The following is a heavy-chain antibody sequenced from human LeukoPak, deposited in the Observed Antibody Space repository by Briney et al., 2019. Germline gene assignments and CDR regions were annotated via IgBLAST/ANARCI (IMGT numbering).Heavy chain of an antibody. CDR3: ARIGYSSSSLDY. Sequence: PGGSLRLSCAASGFTFINYWMSWVRQAPGKGLEWVANMKQDGSVKYYVDSMKGRFTISRDNAKNSLYLQMSGLRAEDTAVYFCARIGYSSSSLDYWGQGVLVTVYS. V-gene: IGHV3-7*03. J-gene: IGHJ4*02. D-gene: IGHD6-6*01. CDR2: MKQDGSVK. CDR1: GFTFINYW.